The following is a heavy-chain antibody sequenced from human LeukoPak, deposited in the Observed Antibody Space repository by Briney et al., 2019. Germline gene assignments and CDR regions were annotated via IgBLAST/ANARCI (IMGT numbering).Heavy chain of an antibody. CDR2: MNPNSGNT. J-gene: IGHJ4*02. Sequence: GASVKVSCKASGYTFTSYDINWVRQATGQGLEWMGWMNPNSGNTGYAQKFQGRVTMTRNTSISTAYMELSSLRSEDTAVYYCARTRRITTKVPDAFDYWGQGTLVTVSS. D-gene: IGHD3-10*01. CDR3: ARTRRITTKVPDAFDY. V-gene: IGHV1-8*01. CDR1: GYTFTSYD.